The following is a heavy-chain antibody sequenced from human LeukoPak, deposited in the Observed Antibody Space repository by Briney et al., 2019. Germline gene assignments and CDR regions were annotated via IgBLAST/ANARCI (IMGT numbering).Heavy chain of an antibody. CDR1: GDSISSSSYY. CDR3: ARRPGSSAYPHYFGTDV. V-gene: IGHV4-39*01. CDR2: IYYSEST. Sequence: SETLSLTCIVSGDSISSSSYYWGWIRQPPGKGLEWIGSIYYSESTYYNPSLKSRVTISVDTSKNQSSLKLNSVTAADTAVYYCARRPGSSAYPHYFGTDVWGQGTSVTVSS. J-gene: IGHJ6*02. D-gene: IGHD3-22*01.